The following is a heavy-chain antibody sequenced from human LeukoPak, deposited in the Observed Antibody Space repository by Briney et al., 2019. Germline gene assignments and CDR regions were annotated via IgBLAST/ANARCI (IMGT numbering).Heavy chain of an antibody. Sequence: ASVTVSCKASGYTFTDYYMHWVRQAPGQGLEWMGWINPNSGGTNYAQKFQGRVTMTRDTSISTAYMELSRLRSDDTAVYYCARGPSQIMENYMDVWARGTTVTVSS. D-gene: IGHD3-16*01. V-gene: IGHV1-2*02. J-gene: IGHJ6*03. CDR1: GYTFTDYY. CDR2: INPNSGGT. CDR3: ARGPSQIMENYMDV.